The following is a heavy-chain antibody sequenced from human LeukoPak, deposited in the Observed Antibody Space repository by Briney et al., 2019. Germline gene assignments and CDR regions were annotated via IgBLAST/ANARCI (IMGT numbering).Heavy chain of an antibody. J-gene: IGHJ4*02. CDR2: TYYRSKWYN. D-gene: IGHD7-27*01. CDR3: ARSLAGPLDY. CDR1: GDSVSSNGIT. V-gene: IGHV6-1*01. Sequence: SQTLSLTCAISGDSVSSNGITWNWIRQSPSRGLEWLGRTYYRSKWYNDYAVSVKSRITFNPDTSKNHFSLQLNSVTPEDTAVYYCARSLAGPLDYWGQGTLVTVSS.